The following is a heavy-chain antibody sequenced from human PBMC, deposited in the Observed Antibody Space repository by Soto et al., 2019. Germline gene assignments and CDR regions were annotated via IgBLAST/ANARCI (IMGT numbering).Heavy chain of an antibody. CDR1: GGTFSSYA. D-gene: IGHD1-26*01. J-gene: IGHJ3*02. Sequence: ASVKVSCKASGGTFSSYAISWVRQAPGQGLEWMGGIIPIFGTANYAQKFQGRVTITADESTSTAYMELSSLRSEDTAVYYCARQVGATHAFDIWGQGTMVTVSS. V-gene: IGHV1-69*13. CDR3: ARQVGATHAFDI. CDR2: IIPIFGTA.